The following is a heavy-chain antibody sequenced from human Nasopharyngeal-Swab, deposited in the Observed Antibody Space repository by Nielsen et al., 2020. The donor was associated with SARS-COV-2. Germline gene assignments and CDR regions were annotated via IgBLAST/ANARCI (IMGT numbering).Heavy chain of an antibody. CDR2: ISYDGSNK. Sequence: GASLKISCAASGFTFSSYGIHWVRQAPGKGLEWVAVISYDGSNKYCADSVKGRFTISRDNSKNTLYLQINSLRAEDTAVYYCAKDWGPVVVVAAGGYYYGMDVWGQGTTVTVSS. J-gene: IGHJ6*02. CDR3: AKDWGPVVVVAAGGYYYGMDV. D-gene: IGHD2-15*01. CDR1: GFTFSSYG. V-gene: IGHV3-30*18.